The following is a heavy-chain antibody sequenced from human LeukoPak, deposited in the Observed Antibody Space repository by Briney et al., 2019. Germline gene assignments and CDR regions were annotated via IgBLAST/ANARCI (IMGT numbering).Heavy chain of an antibody. J-gene: IGHJ4*02. CDR2: LCDGNT. D-gene: IGHD1-14*01. CDR1: GFTVITND. Sequence: GGSLRLSCAASGFTVITNDMTWVRQAPGKRLEWVSVLCDGNTKYADSVQGRFTISRDNSKNTLYLEMNSLSPDDTAVYYCARGVEPLAANTLAYWGQGTLVTVSS. V-gene: IGHV3-53*01. CDR3: ARGVEPLAANTLAY.